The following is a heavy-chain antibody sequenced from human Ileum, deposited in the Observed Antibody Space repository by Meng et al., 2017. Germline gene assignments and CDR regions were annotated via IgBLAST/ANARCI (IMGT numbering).Heavy chain of an antibody. D-gene: IGHD1-14*01. CDR3: ARTYNTPFFDS. Sequence: QVELQEPGPVLVRPSETLSLSCTVSGASVNFGLYFWSWIRQSPGKTLEWIGHTYYTGLTNYNPSLKSRVAISLDASKNQFSLKLNSVSAADSAVYSCARTYNTPFFDSWGQGTLVTVSS. CDR1: GASVNFGLYF. CDR2: TYYTGLT. V-gene: IGHV4-61*01. J-gene: IGHJ4*02.